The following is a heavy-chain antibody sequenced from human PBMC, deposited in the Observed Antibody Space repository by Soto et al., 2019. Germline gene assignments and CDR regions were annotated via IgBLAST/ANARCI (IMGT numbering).Heavy chain of an antibody. J-gene: IGHJ4*02. V-gene: IGHV4-61*01. CDR2: IPNNGSP. Sequence: SETVSLTCSVSGGSVRTGSYHWSWIRQPPGKGLEWIGFIPNNGSPDYNPSLKSRVVVSIDRSKNQFSLKVNSVTAADTAVYFCARIGWGGDSWGQGTLVTVSS. CDR3: ARIGWGGDS. CDR1: GGSVRTGSYH. D-gene: IGHD7-27*01.